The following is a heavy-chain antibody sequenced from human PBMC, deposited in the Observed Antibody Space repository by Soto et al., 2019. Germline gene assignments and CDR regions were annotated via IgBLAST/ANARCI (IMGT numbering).Heavy chain of an antibody. V-gene: IGHV4-34*01. CDR1: GGSFSGYY. J-gene: IGHJ5*02. D-gene: IGHD3-22*01. CDR3: ARGFGYYDSLTVQGLDP. Sequence: PSETLSLTCAVYGGSFSGYYWSWIRQPPGKGLEWIGEINHSGSTNYNPSLKSRVTISVDTSKNQFSLKLSSVTAADTAVYYCARGFGYYDSLTVQGLDPWGQGTLVTVSS. CDR2: INHSGST.